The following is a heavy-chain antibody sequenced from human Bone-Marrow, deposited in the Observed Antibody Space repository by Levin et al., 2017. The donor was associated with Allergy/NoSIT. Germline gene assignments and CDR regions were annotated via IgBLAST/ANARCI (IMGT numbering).Heavy chain of an antibody. CDR3: ARPAPYDFWSGRFDY. CDR2: ISTTGDSK. CDR1: GFTLRDFY. J-gene: IGHJ4*02. V-gene: IGHV3-11*01. D-gene: IGHD3-3*01. Sequence: KTGESLKISCAASGFTLRDFYMAWFRQAPGKGLEWVSYISTTGDSKYYAPSVRGRFTISRDNTKNSLFLQLNTLRTDDTAVYFCARPAPYDFWSGRFDYWGQGTLVTVSS.